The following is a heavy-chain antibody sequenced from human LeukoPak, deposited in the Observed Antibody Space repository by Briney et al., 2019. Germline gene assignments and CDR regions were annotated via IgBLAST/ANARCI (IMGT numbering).Heavy chain of an antibody. CDR1: GLTVSSTY. V-gene: IGHV3-66*01. Sequence: GGSLRLSCAASGLTVSSTYISWVRQAPGRGPEWVSVIYITGDTYYADSVKGRFTISRDNSKNTLYLQMNSLRAEDTAVYHCAIIRCRFTGSDYWGRGTLVTVSS. D-gene: IGHD1-26*01. CDR3: AIIRCRFTGSDY. J-gene: IGHJ4*02. CDR2: IYITGDT.